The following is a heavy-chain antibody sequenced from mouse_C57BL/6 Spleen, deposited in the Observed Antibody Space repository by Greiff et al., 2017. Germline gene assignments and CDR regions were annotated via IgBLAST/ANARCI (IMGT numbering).Heavy chain of an antibody. CDR3: ARGGAVVPYLDY. J-gene: IGHJ2*01. D-gene: IGHD1-1*01. CDR2: IDPSDSYT. CDR1: GYTFTSYW. Sequence: VQLQQPGAELVMPGASVKLSCKASGYTFTSYWMHWVKQRPGQGLEWIGEIDPSDSYTNYNQKFKGKSTLTVDKSSSTAYMQLSSLTSEDSAVYYCARGGAVVPYLDYWGQGTTLTVSS. V-gene: IGHV1-69*01.